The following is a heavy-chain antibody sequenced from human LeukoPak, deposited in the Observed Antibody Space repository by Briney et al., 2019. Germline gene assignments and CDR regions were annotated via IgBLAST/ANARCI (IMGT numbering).Heavy chain of an antibody. V-gene: IGHV4-34*01. D-gene: IGHD6-19*01. CDR1: GGSFSGYY. Sequence: SETLSLTCAVYGGSFSGYYWSWIRQPPGKGLEWIGEINHSGSTNYNPSLKSRVTISVDTSKNQFSLKLGSVTAADAAVYYCARGVIAVAVNYYYYYMDVWGKGTTVTVSS. CDR2: INHSGST. J-gene: IGHJ6*03. CDR3: ARGVIAVAVNYYYYYMDV.